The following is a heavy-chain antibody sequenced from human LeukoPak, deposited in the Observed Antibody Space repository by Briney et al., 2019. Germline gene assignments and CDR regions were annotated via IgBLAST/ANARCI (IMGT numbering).Heavy chain of an antibody. V-gene: IGHV3-30*02. Sequence: GGSLRLSCAASGFTFSSYGMHWVRQAPGKGLEWVAFIRYDGSNKYYADSVKGRFTISRDNSKNTLYLQMSSPRAEDTAVYYCASLWFGELFGFDYWGQGTLVTVSS. J-gene: IGHJ4*02. CDR1: GFTFSSYG. CDR2: IRYDGSNK. D-gene: IGHD3-10*01. CDR3: ASLWFGELFGFDY.